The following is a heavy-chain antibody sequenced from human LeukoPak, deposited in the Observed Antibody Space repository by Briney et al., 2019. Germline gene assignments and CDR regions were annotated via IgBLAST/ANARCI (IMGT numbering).Heavy chain of an antibody. J-gene: IGHJ4*02. D-gene: IGHD2-2*01. CDR1: GYTFTSYD. CDR3: ARGYYVGTAALGY. V-gene: IGHV1-8*03. Sequence: ASVNVSCKASGYTFTSYDMNWVRQATGQGLEWMGWMNPNSGNTGYAQKFQGRVTITRNTSISTAYMELSSLRSEDTAVYYCARGYYVGTAALGYWGQGTLVTVSS. CDR2: MNPNSGNT.